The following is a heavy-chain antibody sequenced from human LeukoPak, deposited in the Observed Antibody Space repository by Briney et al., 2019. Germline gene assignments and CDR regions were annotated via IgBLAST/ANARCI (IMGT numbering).Heavy chain of an antibody. Sequence: ASVKVSCKASGYTFTSDDMNWVRQATGQGLEWMGWMNPTSGNTGYTQKFQGRVTMTRNTSITTAYMELSSLRSEDTAVYYCARLNETGEVCMDVWGQGTTVTVSS. J-gene: IGHJ6*02. CDR1: GYTFTSDD. D-gene: IGHD3-10*01. V-gene: IGHV1-8*01. CDR3: ARLNETGEVCMDV. CDR2: MNPTSGNT.